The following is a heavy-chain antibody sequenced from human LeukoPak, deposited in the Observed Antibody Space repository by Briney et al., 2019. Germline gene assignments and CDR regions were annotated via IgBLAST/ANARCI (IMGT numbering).Heavy chain of an antibody. D-gene: IGHD3-3*02. CDR2: ISYDGSNK. CDR3: AKVASIDSGDDY. CDR1: GFTFSSYG. V-gene: IGHV3-30*18. J-gene: IGHJ4*02. Sequence: GGSLRLSCAASGFTFSSYGMHWVRQAPGKGLEWVAVISYDGSNKYYADSVKGRFTISRDNSKNTLYLQMNSLRAEDTAVYYCAKVASIDSGDDYWGQGTLVTVSS.